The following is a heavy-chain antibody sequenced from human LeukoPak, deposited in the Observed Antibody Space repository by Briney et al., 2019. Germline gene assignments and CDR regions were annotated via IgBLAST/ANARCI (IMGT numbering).Heavy chain of an antibody. D-gene: IGHD3-16*01. CDR2: IYTSGST. CDR3: ARDRASTFGGVHGMDV. Sequence: MTSETLSLTCTVSGGSISSYYWSWIRQPAGKGLEWIGRIYTSGSTNYNPSLKSRVTMSVDTSKNQFSLKLSSVTAADTAVYYCARDRASTFGGVHGMDVWGQGTTVTVSS. J-gene: IGHJ6*02. V-gene: IGHV4-4*07. CDR1: GGSISSYY.